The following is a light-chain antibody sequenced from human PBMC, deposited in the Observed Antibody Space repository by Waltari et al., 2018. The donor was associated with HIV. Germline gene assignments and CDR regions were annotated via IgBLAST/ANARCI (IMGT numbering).Light chain of an antibody. Sequence: SVLPQPPSASGTPGQRFTISCSGGSSNIGSNSVYWFQQLPGAAPNLLIYRNVQRPSGVPDRFSGSKSGSSASLAISGLRSEDEAVYYCSTWDDRLSDRVFGGGTKLTVL. CDR2: RNV. CDR1: SSNIGSNS. J-gene: IGLJ3*02. CDR3: STWDDRLSDRV. V-gene: IGLV1-47*01.